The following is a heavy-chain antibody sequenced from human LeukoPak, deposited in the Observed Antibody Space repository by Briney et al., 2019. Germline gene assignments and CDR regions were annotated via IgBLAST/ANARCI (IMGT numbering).Heavy chain of an antibody. V-gene: IGHV3-23*05. CDR3: AGGTYYGSGSRPGYFDY. D-gene: IGHD3-10*01. J-gene: IGHJ4*02. Sequence: GGSLRLSCAASGFTFSSYAMSWVRQAPGKGLEWVSTMYNAGSTYYADSVRGRFTISRDSSTNTLYLQMNSLRAEDTAVYYCAGGTYYGSGSRPGYFDYWGQGTLVTVSS. CDR2: MYNAGST. CDR1: GFTFSSYA.